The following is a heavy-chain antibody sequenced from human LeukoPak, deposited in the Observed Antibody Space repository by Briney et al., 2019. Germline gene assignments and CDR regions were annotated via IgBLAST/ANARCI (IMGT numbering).Heavy chain of an antibody. Sequence: GESLKISCKGSGYSFTSYWIGWVRQMPGEGLEWMGIIYPGDSDTRYSPSFQGQVTVSADKSISTAYLQWSSLKASDTAMYYCARQVDTAMAVHFDYWGQGTLVTVSS. V-gene: IGHV5-51*01. J-gene: IGHJ4*02. D-gene: IGHD5-18*01. CDR3: ARQVDTAMAVHFDY. CDR2: IYPGDSDT. CDR1: GYSFTSYW.